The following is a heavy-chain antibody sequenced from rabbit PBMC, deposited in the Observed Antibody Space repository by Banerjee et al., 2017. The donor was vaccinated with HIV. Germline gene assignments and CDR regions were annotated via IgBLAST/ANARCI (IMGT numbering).Heavy chain of an antibody. CDR2: IDPIFHIT. V-gene: IGHV1S45*01. J-gene: IGHJ6*01. Sequence: EQLEESGGGLVKPEGSLTLTCKASGVSFSYSYWICWVRQAPGKGLEWIGYIDPIFHITTYANWVNGRFSISRENTQNMVYLQLNSLTAADTATYFCVREVAARFRLWGPGTLVTVS. CDR1: GVSFSYSYW. D-gene: IGHD4-1*01. CDR3: VREVAARFRL.